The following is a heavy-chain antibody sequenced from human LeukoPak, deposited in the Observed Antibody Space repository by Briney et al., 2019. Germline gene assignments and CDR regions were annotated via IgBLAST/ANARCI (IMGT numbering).Heavy chain of an antibody. Sequence: ASVKVSCKASGYTFTGYYMHWVRQAPGQGLEWMGRINPNSGGTNYAQKFQGRVTMTRDTSISTAYMELSRLRSDDTAVYYSAIPMVRGVITSFDYWGQGTLVTVSS. CDR1: GYTFTGYY. V-gene: IGHV1-2*06. D-gene: IGHD3-10*01. CDR2: INPNSGGT. CDR3: AIPMVRGVITSFDY. J-gene: IGHJ4*02.